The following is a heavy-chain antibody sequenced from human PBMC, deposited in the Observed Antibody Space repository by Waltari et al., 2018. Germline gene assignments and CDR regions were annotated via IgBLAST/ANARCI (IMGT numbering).Heavy chain of an antibody. CDR2: LKQDGSEK. CDR3: ARVAVAVADPYYYYYGMDV. D-gene: IGHD6-19*01. Sequence: EVQLVESGGGLVQPGGSLRLSCAASGFTFSSDWMSWVRQAPGKGLEWVANLKQDGSEKSKVDSVKGRFTISRDNAKNSLYLQMNSLRAEDTAVYYCARVAVAVADPYYYYYGMDVWGQGTTVTVSS. J-gene: IGHJ6*02. CDR1: GFTFSSDW. V-gene: IGHV3-7*01.